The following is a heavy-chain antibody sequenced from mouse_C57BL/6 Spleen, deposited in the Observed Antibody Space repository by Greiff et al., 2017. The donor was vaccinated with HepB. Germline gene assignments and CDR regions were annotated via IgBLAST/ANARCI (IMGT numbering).Heavy chain of an antibody. CDR1: GYTFTDYY. D-gene: IGHD2-4*01. J-gene: IGHJ3*01. Sequence: EVQLQQSGPELVKPGASVKISCKASGYTFTDYYMNWVKQSHGKSLEWIGDINPNNGGTSYNQKFKGKATLTVDKSSSTAYMELRSLTSEDSAVYYCANLYDYGAYWGQGTLVTVSA. V-gene: IGHV1-26*01. CDR3: ANLYDYGAY. CDR2: INPNNGGT.